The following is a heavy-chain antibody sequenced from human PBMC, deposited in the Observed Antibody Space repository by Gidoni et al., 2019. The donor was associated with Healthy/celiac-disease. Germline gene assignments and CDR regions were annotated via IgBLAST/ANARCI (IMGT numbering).Heavy chain of an antibody. V-gene: IGHV4-34*01. CDR1: GGSFSGYY. CDR3: ARVKGSGSYYFDY. J-gene: IGHJ4*02. CDR2: INHSGST. D-gene: IGHD3-22*01. Sequence: QVQLQQWGAGLLKPSETLSLTCAVYGGSFSGYYWSWIRQPPGKGLAWIGEINHSGSTNYNPALKSRVTISVDTSKNQFSLKLSSVTAADTAVYYCARVKGSGSYYFDYWGQGTLVTVSS.